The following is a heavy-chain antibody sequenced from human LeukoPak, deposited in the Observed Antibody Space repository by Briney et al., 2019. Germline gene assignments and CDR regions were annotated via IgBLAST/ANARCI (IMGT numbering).Heavy chain of an antibody. CDR2: ISGSGGST. CDR1: GFTFSSYA. CDR3: ASLYSSGWSYYYGMDV. D-gene: IGHD6-19*01. J-gene: IGHJ6*02. Sequence: GGSLRLSCAASGFTFSSYAMSWVRQAPGKGLEWVSAISGSGGSTYYADSVKGRFTISRDNSKNTLYLQMNSLRAEGTAVYYCASLYSSGWSYYYGMDVWGQGTTVTVSS. V-gene: IGHV3-23*01.